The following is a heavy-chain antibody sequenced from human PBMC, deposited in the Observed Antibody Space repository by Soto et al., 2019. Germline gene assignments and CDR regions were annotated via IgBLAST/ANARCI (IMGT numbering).Heavy chain of an antibody. CDR1: GFSVTSNY. J-gene: IGHJ4*02. V-gene: IGHV3-53*01. D-gene: IGHD2-2*01. Sequence: EVQLVESGGGLVQPGGSLRLSCVASGFSVTSNYMTWVRQAPGKGLGWVSILYTGGSTYYSDSVKGRSTISRDTPKNTVFLQLNSLRAEDTAIYYCARATRYFGSFDSWGQGTLVSVAS. CDR2: LYTGGST. CDR3: ARATRYFGSFDS.